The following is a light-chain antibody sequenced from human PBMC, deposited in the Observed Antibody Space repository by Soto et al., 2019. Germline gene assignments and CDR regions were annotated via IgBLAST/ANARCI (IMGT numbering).Light chain of an antibody. J-gene: IGKJ1*01. V-gene: IGKV3-20*01. CDR1: QSVDSTY. CDR2: GAS. Sequence: VLSQSPGTLSLSPGERATLSCRASQSVDSTYLTWYQQKPGQAPRLLIYGASGRATGIPDRFTGSGSGTDFTLTISRLEPEDFAVYFCQYYDSFRTFGQGTKVDIK. CDR3: QYYDSFRT.